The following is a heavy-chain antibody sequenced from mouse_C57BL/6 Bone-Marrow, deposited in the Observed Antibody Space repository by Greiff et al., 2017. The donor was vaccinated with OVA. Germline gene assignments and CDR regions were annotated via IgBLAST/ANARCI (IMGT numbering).Heavy chain of an antibody. Sequence: QVQLQQPGAELVMPGASVKLSCKASGYTFTSYWMHWVKQRPGQGLEWIGEIDPSDSYTNYNQKFKGKSTLTVDKSSSTAYMQLSSLTSEDSAVYYCARLSNYWYFDVWGTGTTVTASS. CDR3: ARLSNYWYFDV. D-gene: IGHD2-5*01. CDR1: GYTFTSYW. V-gene: IGHV1-69*01. J-gene: IGHJ1*03. CDR2: IDPSDSYT.